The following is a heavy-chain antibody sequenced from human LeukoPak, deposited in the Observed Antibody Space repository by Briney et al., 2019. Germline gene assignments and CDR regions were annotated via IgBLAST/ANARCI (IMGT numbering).Heavy chain of an antibody. J-gene: IGHJ4*02. CDR3: ARGDRLPGYSAPVGDY. CDR1: GFTFSSYA. D-gene: IGHD3-9*01. V-gene: IGHV1-46*01. Sequence: GGSLRLSCAASGFTFSSYAMHWVRQAPGKGLEWVAIINPSGGGTTYAEKFQGRVTVTMDTSTRTVYMDLSSLRSDDTAVYYCARGDRLPGYSAPVGDYWGQGTLVTVSS. CDR2: INPSGGGT.